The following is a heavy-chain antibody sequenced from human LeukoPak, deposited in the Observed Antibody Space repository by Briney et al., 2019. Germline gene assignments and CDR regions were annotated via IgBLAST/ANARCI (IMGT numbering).Heavy chain of an antibody. V-gene: IGHV4-34*01. D-gene: IGHD6-19*01. J-gene: IGHJ5*02. CDR2: INHSGST. CDR1: GGSFRGYY. CDR3: ARGAVAGTLNWFDP. Sequence: SETLSLTCAVYGGSFRGYYWSWIRQPPGKGLEWIGEINHSGSTNYNPSLKSRVTISVDTSKNQFSLKLSSVTAADTAVYYCARGAVAGTLNWFDPWGQGTLVTVSS.